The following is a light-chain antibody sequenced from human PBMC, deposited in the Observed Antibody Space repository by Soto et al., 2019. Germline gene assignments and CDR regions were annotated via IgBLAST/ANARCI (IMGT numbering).Light chain of an antibody. J-gene: IGKJ2*03. CDR2: ATS. CDR1: QSVSSNY. V-gene: IGKV3-20*01. Sequence: EIVLTQSPGTLSLSPGERVTLSCRASQSVSSNYLAWYQQTPGQAPRLLIYATSSRATGIPGRFSGSGSGTDFTLTISRLEPEDFAVYYCQQYGNSPRYSFGQGTRLEIK. CDR3: QQYGNSPRYS.